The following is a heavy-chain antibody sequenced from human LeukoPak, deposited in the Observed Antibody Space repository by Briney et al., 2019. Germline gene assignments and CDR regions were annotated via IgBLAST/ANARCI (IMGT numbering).Heavy chain of an antibody. V-gene: IGHV4-59*01. CDR1: DGSISSYY. J-gene: IGHJ4*02. CDR3: ARWGHFDTSGYFVVDY. D-gene: IGHD3-22*01. Sequence: PSETLSLTCTISDGSISSYYWNWIRQSPGKGLEWIGHIHYSGSTHYNPSLQGRVSISIDTSKKHFSLNLRSVTAVDTAVYYCARWGHFDTSGYFVVDYWGQGTLVTVSS. CDR2: IHYSGST.